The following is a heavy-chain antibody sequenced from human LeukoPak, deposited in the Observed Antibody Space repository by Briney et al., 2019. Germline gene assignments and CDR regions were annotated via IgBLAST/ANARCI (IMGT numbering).Heavy chain of an antibody. CDR1: ADSLNTYY. Sequence: NTSETLSLTCTVSADSLNTYYWTWIRQTPGKELEWIGFVASSGTSNYNPSLKSRVSISIDTSKNQFSLALTSVTPADTAVYYCARVVRGVVTSNWFDPWGQGTLVSVSS. J-gene: IGHJ5*02. CDR3: ARVVRGVVTSNWFDP. CDR2: VASSGTS. V-gene: IGHV4-59*01. D-gene: IGHD2-21*02.